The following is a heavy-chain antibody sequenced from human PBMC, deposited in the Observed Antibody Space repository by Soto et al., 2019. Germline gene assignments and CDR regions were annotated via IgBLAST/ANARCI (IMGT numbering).Heavy chain of an antibody. Sequence: ASVKVSCKASGGTFSSYTISWVRQAPGQGLEWMGRIIPILGIANYAQKFQGRVTITADKSTSTAYMELSSLGSEDTAVYYCARDRGVRGVLFDYWGQGTLVTVSS. CDR1: GGTFSSYT. V-gene: IGHV1-69*04. D-gene: IGHD3-10*01. CDR2: IIPILGIA. J-gene: IGHJ4*02. CDR3: ARDRGVRGVLFDY.